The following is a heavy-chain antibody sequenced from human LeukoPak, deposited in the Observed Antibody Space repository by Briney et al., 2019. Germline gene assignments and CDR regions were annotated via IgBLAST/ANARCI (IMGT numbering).Heavy chain of an antibody. J-gene: IGHJ1*01. CDR3: AGSTDDAEYFQH. CDR1: GFTFSSYA. D-gene: IGHD4-17*01. CDR2: ISYDGSNK. V-gene: IGHV3-30-3*01. Sequence: GRSLRLSCAASGFTFSSYAMHWVRQAPGKGLEWVAVISYDGSNKYYADSVKGRFTISRDNSKNTLYLQMNSLRAEDTAVYYCAGSTDDAEYFQHRGQGTLVTVSS.